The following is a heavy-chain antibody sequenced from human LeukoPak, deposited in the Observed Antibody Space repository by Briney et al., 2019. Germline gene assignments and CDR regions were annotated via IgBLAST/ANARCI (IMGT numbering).Heavy chain of an antibody. CDR1: GFTFRSYA. J-gene: IGHJ4*02. CDR2: ISGSGGST. V-gene: IGHV3-23*01. D-gene: IGHD2-2*01. CDR3: AKRDIVVVPAANIDY. Sequence: GGSLRLSCAASGFTFRSYAMSWVRQAPGKGLEWVSAISGSGGSTYYADSVKGRFTISRDNSKNTLYLRMNSLRAEDTAVYYCAKRDIVVVPAANIDYWGQGTLVTVSS.